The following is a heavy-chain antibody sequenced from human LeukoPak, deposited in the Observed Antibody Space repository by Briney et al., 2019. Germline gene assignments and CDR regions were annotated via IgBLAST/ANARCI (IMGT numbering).Heavy chain of an antibody. V-gene: IGHV1-69*13. CDR3: ARDRWTAMVGPDY. CDR2: IIPIFGTA. Sequence: SVKVSCKASGGTFSSYAISWVRQAPGQGLEWMGGIIPIFGTANYAQKFQGRVTITADESTSTAYMELSSLRSEDTAVYYCARDRWTAMVGPDYWGQGTLVTVSS. CDR1: GGTFSSYA. J-gene: IGHJ4*02. D-gene: IGHD5-18*01.